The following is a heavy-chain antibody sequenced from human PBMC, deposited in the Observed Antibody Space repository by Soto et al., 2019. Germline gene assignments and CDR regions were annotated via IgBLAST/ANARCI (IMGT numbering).Heavy chain of an antibody. V-gene: IGHV4-59*01. CDR1: GGLISGYY. Sequence: SETLSLTCTVSGGLISGYYWSWIRQPPGKGLEWIGYIYYSGSTNYNPSLKSRVTISVDTFKNQFSLKLSSVTAADTAVYYCARGGVDLGFCSSTNCYGDYYYMDVWGRGTTVTVSS. J-gene: IGHJ6*03. CDR2: IYYSGST. CDR3: ARGGVDLGFCSSTNCYGDYYYMDV. D-gene: IGHD2-2*01.